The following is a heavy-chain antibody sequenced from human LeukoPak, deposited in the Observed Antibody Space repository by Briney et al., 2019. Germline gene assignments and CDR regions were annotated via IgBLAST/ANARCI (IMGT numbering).Heavy chain of an antibody. V-gene: IGHV3-33*01. CDR1: GFTFSSYG. Sequence: PGGSLRLSCAASGFTFSSYGMHWVRQAPGKGREWVAVIWYDGSNKYYADSVKGRFTISRDNSKNTLYLQMNSLRAEDTAVYYCARNYYGSGSSLTGYWGQGTLVTVSS. CDR3: ARNYYGSGSSLTGY. D-gene: IGHD3-10*01. CDR2: IWYDGSNK. J-gene: IGHJ4*02.